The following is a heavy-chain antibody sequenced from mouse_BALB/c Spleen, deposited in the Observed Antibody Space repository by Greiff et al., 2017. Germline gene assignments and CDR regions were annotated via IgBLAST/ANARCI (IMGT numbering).Heavy chain of an antibody. CDR1: GYTFTSYW. V-gene: IGHV1-69*02. Sequence: QVQLQQPGAELVKPGAPVKLSCKASGYTFTSYWMNWVKQRPGRGLEWIGRIDPSGSETHYNQKFKDKATLTVDKSSSTAYIQLSSLTSEDSAVYYCARAYYGNYYYAMDYWGQGTSVTVSS. J-gene: IGHJ4*01. CDR2: IDPSGSET. D-gene: IGHD2-1*01. CDR3: ARAYYGNYYYAMDY.